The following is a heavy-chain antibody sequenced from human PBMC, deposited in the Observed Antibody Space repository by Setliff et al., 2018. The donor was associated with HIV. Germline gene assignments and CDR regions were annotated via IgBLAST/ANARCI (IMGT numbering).Heavy chain of an antibody. CDR2: IYHSGST. Sequence: WIRQPPGKGLEWIGYIYHSGSTYYNPSLKSRVTISIDRSKNQFSLKLSSVTAADTAVYYCARSTYYYGSGKGSGWFDPWGQGTLVTVSS. J-gene: IGHJ5*02. CDR3: ARSTYYYGSGKGSGWFDP. V-gene: IGHV4-30-2*01. D-gene: IGHD3-10*01.